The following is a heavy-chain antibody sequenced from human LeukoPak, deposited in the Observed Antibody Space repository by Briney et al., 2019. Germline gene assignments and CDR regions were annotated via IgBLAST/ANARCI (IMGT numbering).Heavy chain of an antibody. CDR1: GGSFSGYY. V-gene: IGHV4-34*01. J-gene: IGHJ6*03. Sequence: SETLSLTCAVYGGSFSGYYWSWIRQPPGKGLEWIGEINHSGSTNYNPSLKSRVTISVDTSKNQFSLKLSSVTAADTAVYYCARGSPYYDFWSGYYVSPSYYYYMDVWGKGTTVTVSS. CDR3: ARGSPYYDFWSGYYVSPSYYYYMDV. D-gene: IGHD3-3*01. CDR2: INHSGST.